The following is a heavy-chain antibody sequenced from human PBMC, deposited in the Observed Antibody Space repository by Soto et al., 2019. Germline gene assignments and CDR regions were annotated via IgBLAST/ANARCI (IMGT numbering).Heavy chain of an antibody. CDR2: VYWDDDK. V-gene: IGHV2-5*02. CDR3: ARRRLSHRNWNTGDFEF. J-gene: IGHJ4*02. D-gene: IGHD1-20*01. CDR1: GFSVSTTGVG. Sequence: QITLKESGPTLVKPTETLTLTCNFSGFSVSTTGVGVGWIRQAPGKALEWLVFVYWDDDKRYSPSLRSRLTISKETSKNHVVLKMSYMGPVDKGTYYCARRRLSHRNWNTGDFEFWGQGILVTVSS.